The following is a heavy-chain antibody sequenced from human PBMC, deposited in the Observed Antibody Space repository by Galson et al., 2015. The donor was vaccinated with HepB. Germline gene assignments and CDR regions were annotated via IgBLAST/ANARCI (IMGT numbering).Heavy chain of an antibody. Sequence: SVKVSCKASGGTFSSYAISWVRQAPGQGLEWMGRIIPILGIANYAQKFQGRVTITADKSTSTAYMELSSLRSEDTAVYYCARSKIGHYIVVVPAAIYDAFDIWGQGTMVTVSS. D-gene: IGHD2-2*01. CDR3: ARSKIGHYIVVVPAAIYDAFDI. CDR2: IIPILGIA. J-gene: IGHJ3*02. CDR1: GGTFSSYA. V-gene: IGHV1-69*04.